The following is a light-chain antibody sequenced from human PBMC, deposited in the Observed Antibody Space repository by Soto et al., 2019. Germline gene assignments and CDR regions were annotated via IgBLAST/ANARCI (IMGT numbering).Light chain of an antibody. CDR3: SSYRSSNTLVV. Sequence: QSVLTQPASVSGSLGQSVTLSCSGTSGDIGAYDHVAWFQQHPGKVPKLMVYDVTNRPSGVSNRFSGSKSGNTASLTISGLQAEDEADYYCSSYRSSNTLVVFGGGTKLTVL. CDR1: SGDIGAYDH. J-gene: IGLJ2*01. CDR2: DVT. V-gene: IGLV2-14*03.